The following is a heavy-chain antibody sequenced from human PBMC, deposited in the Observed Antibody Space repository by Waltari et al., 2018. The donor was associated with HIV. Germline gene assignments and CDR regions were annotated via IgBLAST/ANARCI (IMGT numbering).Heavy chain of an antibody. CDR2: ISSNGGST. CDR3: ARRGYLNYDILVVGDAFDI. Sequence: EVQLVESGGGLVQPGGSLRLSCAASGFTFSSYAMHWVRQAPGKGLEYVSAISSNGGSTYYANSVKGRFTISRDNSKNTLYLQMGSLRAEDMAVYYCARRGYLNYDILVVGDAFDIWGQGTMVTVSS. D-gene: IGHD3-9*01. J-gene: IGHJ3*02. V-gene: IGHV3-64*01. CDR1: GFTFSSYA.